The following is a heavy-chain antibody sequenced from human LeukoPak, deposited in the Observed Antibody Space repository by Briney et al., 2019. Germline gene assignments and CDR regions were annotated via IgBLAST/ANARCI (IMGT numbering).Heavy chain of an antibody. CDR1: GFTFTSYS. CDR3: AKGGKWDVAPFDY. J-gene: IGHJ4*02. Sequence: GGSLRLSCAASGFTFTSYSMNWVRQAPGKGLEWVSTISGGGGSTYYADSVKGRFTISRDNSKNTLYLQVNSLRAEDTAVYYCAKGGKWDVAPFDYWGQGTLVTVSS. V-gene: IGHV3-23*01. D-gene: IGHD1-26*01. CDR2: ISGGGGST.